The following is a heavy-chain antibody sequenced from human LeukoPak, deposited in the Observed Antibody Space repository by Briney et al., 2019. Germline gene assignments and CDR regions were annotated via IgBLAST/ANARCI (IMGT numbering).Heavy chain of an antibody. V-gene: IGHV3-23*01. CDR1: GFTFGSYS. CDR3: ARSIVVVVAATPFDY. D-gene: IGHD2-15*01. Sequence: GGSLRLSCAASGFTFGSYSMNWVRQAPGKGLEWVSAISGSGGSTYYADSVKGRFTISRDNSKNTLYLQMNSLRAEDTAVYYCARSIVVVVAATPFDYWGQGTLVTVSS. CDR2: ISGSGGST. J-gene: IGHJ4*02.